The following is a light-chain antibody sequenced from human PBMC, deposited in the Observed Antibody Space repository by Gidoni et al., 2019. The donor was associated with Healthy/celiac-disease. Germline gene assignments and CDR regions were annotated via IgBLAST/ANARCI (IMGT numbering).Light chain of an antibody. CDR2: DAS. CDR1: QSVSSY. V-gene: IGKV3-11*01. CDR3: QHRSNWPPLT. Sequence: EIVLTQSPATLALAPGERATLSCRASQSVSSYLAWYQQKPGQATRLLIYDASNRSTGIPARFSGSGSGTDFTLTISSLVPEDFAVYYCQHRSNWPPLTFGGGTKVEIK. J-gene: IGKJ4*02.